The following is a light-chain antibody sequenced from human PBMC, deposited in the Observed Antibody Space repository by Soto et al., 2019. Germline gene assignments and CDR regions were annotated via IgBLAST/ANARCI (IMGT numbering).Light chain of an antibody. J-gene: IGLJ2*01. Sequence: QSALTQPASVSGSPGQSITISCTGTSSDVGGYNHVSWYQHSPGKAPKLILFAVSDRPSGVSHRFSGSTSGNTASLTISGLQADDEADYYCCSSTSLSTVVFGGGTKLTVL. CDR3: CSSTSLSTVV. V-gene: IGLV2-14*01. CDR2: AVS. CDR1: SSDVGGYNH.